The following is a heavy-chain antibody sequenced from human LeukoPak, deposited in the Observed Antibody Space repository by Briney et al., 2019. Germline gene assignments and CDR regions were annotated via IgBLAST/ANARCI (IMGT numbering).Heavy chain of an antibody. J-gene: IGHJ4*02. CDR3: ARTGSTVTMLYPFDH. CDR1: GGSISSYY. V-gene: IGHV4-59*01. CDR2: IYYCGST. D-gene: IGHD4-17*01. Sequence: SETLSLTCTVSGGSISSYYWSWVRQPPGKGREWIGYIYYCGSTNYNPPLKSRVTISVDTSKNQFSLKLSSVTAADTAVYYCARTGSTVTMLYPFDHWGQGTLVTVSS.